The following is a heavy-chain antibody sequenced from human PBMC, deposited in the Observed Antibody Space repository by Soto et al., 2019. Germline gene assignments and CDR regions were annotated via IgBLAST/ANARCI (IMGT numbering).Heavy chain of an antibody. CDR1: GGSISSGGYS. CDR3: ARVVSWQQLRLGWFDP. J-gene: IGHJ5*02. Sequence: QLQLQESGSGLVKPSQTLSLTCAVSGGSISSGGYSWSWIRQPPGKGLEWIGDIYHSGSPYYNPSLKSRVTIAADRSKNHFSLKLSSVTAADTAVYYCARVVSWQQLRLGWFDPWGQGTLVTVSS. D-gene: IGHD6-13*01. V-gene: IGHV4-30-2*01. CDR2: IYHSGSP.